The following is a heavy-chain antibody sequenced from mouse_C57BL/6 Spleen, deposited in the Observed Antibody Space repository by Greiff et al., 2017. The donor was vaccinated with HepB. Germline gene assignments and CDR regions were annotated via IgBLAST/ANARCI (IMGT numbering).Heavy chain of an antibody. CDR2: ISSGGDYI. Sequence: EVKLMESGEGLVKPGGSLKLSCAASGFTFSSYAMSWVRQTPEKRLEWVAYISSGGDYIYDADTVKGRFTISRDNARNTLYLPMSGLKSEDTAMSYCTRDGSSYGRVDYWGQGTTLTVSS. D-gene: IGHD1-1*01. V-gene: IGHV5-9-1*02. CDR3: TRDGSSYGRVDY. CDR1: GFTFSSYA. J-gene: IGHJ2*01.